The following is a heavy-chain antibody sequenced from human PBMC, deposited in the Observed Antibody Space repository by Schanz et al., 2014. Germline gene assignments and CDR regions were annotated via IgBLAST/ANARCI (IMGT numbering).Heavy chain of an antibody. CDR1: GGTFSSYK. CDR2: IIPVLAIA. J-gene: IGHJ4*02. V-gene: IGHV1-69*02. CDR3: ARGQGFYDY. Sequence: QVQLVQSGAEVKKPGSSVKVSCTASGGTFSSYKISWIRQAPGQGLEWMGRIIPVLAIADYAQKFQGRVTMTADKSTSTAYMELSSLTSEDTAVHYCARGQGFYDYWGQGTLVTVSS.